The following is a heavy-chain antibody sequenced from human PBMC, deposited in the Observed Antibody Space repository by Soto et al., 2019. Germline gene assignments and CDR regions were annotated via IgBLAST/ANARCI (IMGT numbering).Heavy chain of an antibody. D-gene: IGHD6-19*01. V-gene: IGHV3-23*01. CDR1: GFPFGENA. CDR2: ISDSGATT. CDR3: AQEDTRSGSLDY. J-gene: IGHJ4*02. Sequence: PGGSLRLSCAASGFPFGENAMSWVRQAPGKGLEWVSGISDSGATTYYADSVRGRFTISRDNSKNTLYLQMKSLRAEDSASYYCAQEDTRSGSLDYWGQGAPVTVYS.